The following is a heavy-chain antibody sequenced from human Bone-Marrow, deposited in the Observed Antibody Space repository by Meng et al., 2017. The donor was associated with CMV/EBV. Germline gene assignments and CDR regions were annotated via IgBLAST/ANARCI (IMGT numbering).Heavy chain of an antibody. CDR2: ISYDGSNK. Sequence: GESLKISCAASGFTFSSYAMHWVRQAPGKGLEWVAVISYDGSNKYYADSVKGRFTISRDNSKNTLYLQMNSLRAEDTAVYYCARDPHSGSYFDYWGQGTLVTVSS. CDR3: ARDPHSGSYFDY. V-gene: IGHV3-30-3*01. J-gene: IGHJ4*02. CDR1: GFTFSSYA. D-gene: IGHD1-26*01.